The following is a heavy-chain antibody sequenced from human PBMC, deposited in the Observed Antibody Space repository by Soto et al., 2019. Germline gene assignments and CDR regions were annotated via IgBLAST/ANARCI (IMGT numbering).Heavy chain of an antibody. CDR3: ARGKQWLDYYYGMDV. D-gene: IGHD6-19*01. V-gene: IGHV1-2*04. J-gene: IGHJ6*02. Sequence: ASVEVSCKASGYTFNCYYMHWVRQAPGQGLEWMGWINPNSGGTNYAQKFQGWVTMTRDTSISTAYMELSRLRSDDTAVYYCARGKQWLDYYYGMDVWGQGTTVTVSS. CDR1: GYTFNCYY. CDR2: INPNSGGT.